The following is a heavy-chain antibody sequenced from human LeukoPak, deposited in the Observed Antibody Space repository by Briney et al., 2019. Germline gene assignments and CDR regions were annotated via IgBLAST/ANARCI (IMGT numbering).Heavy chain of an antibody. V-gene: IGHV4-39*01. Sequence: PSETLSLTCAVYGGSFSGYYWGWIRQPPGKGLEWIGSIYYSGSTYYNPSLKSRVTISVDTSKNQFSLKLSSVTAADTAVYYCARQVDHDYVWGNYRHIDYWGQGTLVTVSS. J-gene: IGHJ4*02. CDR3: ARQVDHDYVWGNYRHIDY. D-gene: IGHD3-16*02. CDR1: GGSFSGYY. CDR2: IYYSGST.